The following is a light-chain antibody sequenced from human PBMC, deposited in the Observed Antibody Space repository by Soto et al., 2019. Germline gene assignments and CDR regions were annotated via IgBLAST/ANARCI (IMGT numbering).Light chain of an antibody. V-gene: IGKV1-16*02. CDR3: HQYNSLPLT. Sequence: DIQMTQSPSSLSASVGDRVTITCRASQGISNYLGWFQQKPGQAPKSLIYSASSLLSGAPSKLSGSGSGTDVTLNIRSLQPEDSATYYCHQYNSLPLTCGGGTKVEI. J-gene: IGKJ4*01. CDR1: QGISNY. CDR2: SAS.